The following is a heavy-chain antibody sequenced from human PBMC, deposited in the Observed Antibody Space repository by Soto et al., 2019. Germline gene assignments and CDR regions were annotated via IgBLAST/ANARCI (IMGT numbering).Heavy chain of an antibody. CDR3: ATNYGSGSTHFDY. V-gene: IGHV1-69*02. J-gene: IGHJ4*02. CDR1: EGTFNSYT. D-gene: IGHD3-10*01. CDR2: VIPILGMA. Sequence: QVQLVQSGAEVKKPGSSVKVSCTASEGTFNSYTISWVRQAPGQGLEWMGRVIPILGMANFAQKFQGRVMSAADNSTSTADMVLSSLRSDDTAVYYCATNYGSGSTHFDYWGQGTLGTVSS.